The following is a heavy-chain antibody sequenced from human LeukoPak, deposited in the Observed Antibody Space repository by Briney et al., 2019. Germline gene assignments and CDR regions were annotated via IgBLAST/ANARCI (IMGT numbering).Heavy chain of an antibody. V-gene: IGHV4-59*08. CDR3: ASTGYCIGGSCYSNYFDH. J-gene: IGHJ4*02. D-gene: IGHD2-15*01. CDR1: GVSITSFY. CDR2: IYFSGST. Sequence: SETLSLTCTASGVSITSFYWSWIRQPPGKGLEWICYIYFSGSTNYNPSLKSRVTVSLDTTKNQVSLKLSSVSAADTAVYYCASTGYCIGGSCYSNYFDHWGQGTLVTVSS.